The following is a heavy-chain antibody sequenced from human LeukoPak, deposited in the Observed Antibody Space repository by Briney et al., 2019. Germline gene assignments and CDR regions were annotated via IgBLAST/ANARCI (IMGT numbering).Heavy chain of an antibody. CDR3: ARTYWAETEEGNYYMDV. V-gene: IGHV1-8*03. J-gene: IGHJ6*03. CDR1: GYTFTTYD. CDR2: MNPNSGNT. Sequence: ASVKVSCKASGYTFTTYDINWVRQATGQGLEWMGWMNPNSGNTGYAQKFQGRVTITRNTSISTAYMELSSLRSEDTAVYYCARTYWAETEEGNYYMDVWGKGTTVTVSS. D-gene: IGHD7-27*01.